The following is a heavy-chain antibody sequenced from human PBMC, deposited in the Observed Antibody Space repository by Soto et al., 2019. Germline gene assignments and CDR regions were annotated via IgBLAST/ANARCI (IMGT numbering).Heavy chain of an antibody. CDR1: GFTFSNHW. J-gene: IGHJ6*03. Sequence: SGGSLRLSCAAAGFTFSNHWMHWVRQAPGKGLEWVSHFSSSICTIYYADSVKGRFTISRDNAKNSLYLQINSLRAEDTAVYYYARDLHPITMVRGVTINYYYYMDVWGKGTTVTVSS. CDR3: ARDLHPITMVRGVTINYYYYMDV. D-gene: IGHD3-10*01. CDR2: FSSSICTI. V-gene: IGHV3-48*01.